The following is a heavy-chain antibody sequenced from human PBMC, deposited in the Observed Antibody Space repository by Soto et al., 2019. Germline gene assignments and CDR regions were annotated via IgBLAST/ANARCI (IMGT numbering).Heavy chain of an antibody. Sequence: ASVKVSCKASGYTFTSYAMHWVRQAPGQRLEWMGWINAGNGNTKYSQKFQGRVTITRDTSASTAYMELSSLRSEDTAVYYCARVGNYYGSGSYYNLYYYGMDVWGQGTTVTVS. CDR2: INAGNGNT. D-gene: IGHD3-10*01. V-gene: IGHV1-3*01. J-gene: IGHJ6*02. CDR1: GYTFTSYA. CDR3: ARVGNYYGSGSYYNLYYYGMDV.